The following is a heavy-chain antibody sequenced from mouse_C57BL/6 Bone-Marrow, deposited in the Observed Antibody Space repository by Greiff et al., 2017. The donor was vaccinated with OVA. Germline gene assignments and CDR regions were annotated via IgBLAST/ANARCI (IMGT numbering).Heavy chain of an antibody. CDR2: ISYDGSN. J-gene: IGHJ1*03. Sequence: VQLQQSGPGLVKPSQSLSLTCSVTGYSITSGYYWNWIRQFPGNKLEWMGYISYDGSNNYNPSLKNRISITRDTSKNQFFLKLNSVTTEDTATYYCARGDYDGYYGGYFDVWGTGTTVTVSS. CDR3: ARGDYDGYYGGYFDV. D-gene: IGHD2-3*01. CDR1: GYSITSGYY. V-gene: IGHV3-6*01.